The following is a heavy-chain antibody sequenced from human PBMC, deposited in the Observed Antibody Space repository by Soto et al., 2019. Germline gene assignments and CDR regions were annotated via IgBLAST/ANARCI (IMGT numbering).Heavy chain of an antibody. CDR2: MYHSGST. CDR3: ARGTISSSWYGTFDY. J-gene: IGHJ4*02. D-gene: IGHD6-13*01. CDR1: GGSISSGGYS. Sequence: SETLSLTCAVSGGSISSGGYSWSWIRQPPGKGLEWIGYMYHSGSTYYNPSLKSRVTISIDRSKNQFSLKLSSETAADMAVYYCARGTISSSWYGTFDYWGQGTLVTVSS. V-gene: IGHV4-30-2*01.